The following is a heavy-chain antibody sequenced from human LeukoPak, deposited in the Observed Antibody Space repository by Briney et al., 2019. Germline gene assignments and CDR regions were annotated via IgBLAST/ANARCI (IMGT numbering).Heavy chain of an antibody. CDR3: ARDPDVVTAIGSDY. D-gene: IGHD2-21*02. V-gene: IGHV3-21*01. CDR2: ISSSSSYI. CDR1: GFTFSSYS. Sequence: PGGSLRLSCAASGFTFSSYSMNWVRQAPGKGLEWVSSISSSSSYIYYADSVKGRFTISRDNAKNSLYLQMNSLRAEDTAVYYCARDPDVVTAIGSDYWGQGTLVTVSS. J-gene: IGHJ4*02.